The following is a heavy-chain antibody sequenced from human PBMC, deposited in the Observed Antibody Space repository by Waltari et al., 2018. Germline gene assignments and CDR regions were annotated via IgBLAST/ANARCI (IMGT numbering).Heavy chain of an antibody. J-gene: IGHJ4*02. CDR2: INQSGST. CDR1: GGSFSGYY. CDR3: ARSRHYYDSSGYWEEGYYFDY. D-gene: IGHD3-22*01. V-gene: IGHV4-34*01. Sequence: VQLQQWGAGLLKPSETLSLTCAVYGGSFSGYYWRWTRQPPGKGRGWIGEINQSGSTNYNPSPKSRVTISVDTSKNQFSLKLSSVTAADTAVYYCARSRHYYDSSGYWEEGYYFDYWGQGTLVTVSS.